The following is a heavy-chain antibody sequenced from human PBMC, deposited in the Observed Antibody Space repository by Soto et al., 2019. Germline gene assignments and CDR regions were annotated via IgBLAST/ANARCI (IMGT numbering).Heavy chain of an antibody. V-gene: IGHV1-46*01. CDR3: ARAAAAGTYYYYGMDV. D-gene: IGHD6-13*01. CDR2: INPSGGST. J-gene: IGHJ6*02. Sequence: ASVKVSCKASGYTFTSYDIHWVRQAPGQGLEWMGIINPSGGSTSYAQKFQGRVTMTRDTSTSTVYMELSSLRSEDTAVYYCARAAAAGTYYYYGMDVWGQGTTVTVSS. CDR1: GYTFTSYD.